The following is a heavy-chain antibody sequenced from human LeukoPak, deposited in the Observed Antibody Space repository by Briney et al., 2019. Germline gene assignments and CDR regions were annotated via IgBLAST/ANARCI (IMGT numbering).Heavy chain of an antibody. Sequence: PRGSLRLSCAASGFTFSSYWMSWVRQAPGKGLEWVANIKKDGSETYYVDSVKGRFTISRDMPKNLLYLEMNSLRAEDTALYYCARVDGSSSCPDYWGQGTLVTASA. CDR3: ARVDGSSSCPDY. J-gene: IGHJ4*02. D-gene: IGHD6-13*01. CDR2: IKKDGSET. V-gene: IGHV3-7*01. CDR1: GFTFSSYW.